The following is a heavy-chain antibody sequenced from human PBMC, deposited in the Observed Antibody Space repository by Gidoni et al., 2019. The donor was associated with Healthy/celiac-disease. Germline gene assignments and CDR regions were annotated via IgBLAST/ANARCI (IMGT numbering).Heavy chain of an antibody. CDR2: IYYSGST. J-gene: IGHJ6*03. Sequence: HLQLQASGPGLVMPSDTLSPPCTVSGSSISRSSYYWGWIRPPPGKGREWIGSIYYSGSTYYNPSLKSRVTISEDTSKNQFSLKLSSVTAADTAVYYCARRRLHGYYYYMDVWGKGTTVTVSS. CDR3: ARRRLHGYYYYMDV. D-gene: IGHD4-4*01. CDR1: GSSISRSSYY. V-gene: IGHV4-39*01.